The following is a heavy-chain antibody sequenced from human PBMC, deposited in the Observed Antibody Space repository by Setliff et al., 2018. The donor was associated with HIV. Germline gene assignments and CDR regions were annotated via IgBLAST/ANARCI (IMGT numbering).Heavy chain of an antibody. CDR1: GYTFTTYG. J-gene: IGHJ3*02. V-gene: IGHV1-18*01. D-gene: IGHD3-10*01. CDR3: ARAPKRVYYYGSGSYLHDAFDI. Sequence: ASVKVSCKASGYTFTTYGINWVRQAPGQGLEWMGWSSAYNGNTNYAQQLQGRVTMTTDTSTSTAYMELRSLRSDDTAVYYCARAPKRVYYYGSGSYLHDAFDIWGQGTMVTVSS. CDR2: SSAYNGNT.